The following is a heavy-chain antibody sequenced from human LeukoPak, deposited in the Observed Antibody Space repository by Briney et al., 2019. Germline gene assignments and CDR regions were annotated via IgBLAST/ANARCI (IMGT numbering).Heavy chain of an antibody. Sequence: PSETLSLTCSVSGDSLTTSFYFWGWVCQPPGKALEWIGSIYYTGTTYYNPSLKNRVIISEDTSKNQFYLQMTSVTAADTALYFCARHSKIVLATGWFDPWGQGVLVTVSS. CDR2: IYYTGTT. V-gene: IGHV4-39*01. J-gene: IGHJ5*02. CDR3: ARHSKIVLATGWFDP. CDR1: GDSLTTSFYF. D-gene: IGHD3-16*02.